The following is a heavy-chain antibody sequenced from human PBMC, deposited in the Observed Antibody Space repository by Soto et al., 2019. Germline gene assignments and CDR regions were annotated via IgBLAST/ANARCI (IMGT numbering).Heavy chain of an antibody. V-gene: IGHV4-59*01. Sequence: SETLSLTCTVSGGSISSYYWSWIRQPPGKGLEWIGYIYYSGSTNYNPSLKSRVTISVDTSKNQFSLKLSSVTAADTAVYYCARVFQGEGDPYYDILTGYYNVYYFDYWGQGTLVTVSS. CDR3: ARVFQGEGDPYYDILTGYYNVYYFDY. CDR2: IYYSGST. J-gene: IGHJ4*02. CDR1: GGSISSYY. D-gene: IGHD3-9*01.